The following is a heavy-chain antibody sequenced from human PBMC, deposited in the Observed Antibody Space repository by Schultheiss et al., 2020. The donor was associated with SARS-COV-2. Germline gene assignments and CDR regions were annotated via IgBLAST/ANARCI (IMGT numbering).Heavy chain of an antibody. CDR1: GFTFSSYA. J-gene: IGHJ4*02. Sequence: GSLRLSCSASGFTFSSYAMHWIRQHPGKGLEWIGYIYYSGSTYYNPSLKSRVTISVDTSKNQFSLKLSSVTAANTAVYYCARGGPGEGSTGAIGDYWGQGTLVTVSS. D-gene: IGHD3-10*01. CDR3: ARGGPGEGSTGAIGDY. V-gene: IGHV4-59*01. CDR2: IYYSGST.